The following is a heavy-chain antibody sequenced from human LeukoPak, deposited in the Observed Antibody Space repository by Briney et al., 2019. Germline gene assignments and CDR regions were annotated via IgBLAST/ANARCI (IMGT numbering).Heavy chain of an antibody. CDR3: ARTSIYYDSSGYRS. CDR1: GGSFSGYY. J-gene: IGHJ5*02. Sequence: SETLSLTCAVYGGSFSGYYWSWIRQPPGKGLEWFGEINHSGSTNYNPSLKSRVTISLDTSKNQFSLKLSSVTAADTAVYYCARTSIYYDSSGYRSWGQGTLVTVSS. CDR2: INHSGST. V-gene: IGHV4-34*01. D-gene: IGHD3-22*01.